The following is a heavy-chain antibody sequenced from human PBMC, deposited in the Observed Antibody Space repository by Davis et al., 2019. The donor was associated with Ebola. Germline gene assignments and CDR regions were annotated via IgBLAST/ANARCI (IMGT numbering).Heavy chain of an antibody. Sequence: PGGSLRLSCAASGFTFSSYSMNWVRQAPGKGLEWASYISSGSTTIYYTDSVKGRFTISRDNAKNSLYLQMNSLRDEDTAVYYCARLRTYCSGGSCYSYYYFGMDVWGQGTTVTVSS. V-gene: IGHV3-48*02. CDR1: GFTFSSYS. J-gene: IGHJ6*02. CDR3: ARLRTYCSGGSCYSYYYFGMDV. CDR2: ISSGSTTI. D-gene: IGHD2-15*01.